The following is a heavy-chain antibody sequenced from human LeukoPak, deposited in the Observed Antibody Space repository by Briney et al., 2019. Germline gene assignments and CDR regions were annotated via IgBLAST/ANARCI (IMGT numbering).Heavy chain of an antibody. CDR1: GYTFTSYD. CDR2: MNPNSGNT. D-gene: IGHD6-6*01. V-gene: IGHV1-8*01. Sequence: ASVKVSCKASGYTFTSYDINWVRQATEQGLEWMGWMNPNSGNTGYAQKFQGRVTMTRNTSISTAYMELSSLRSEDTAVYYCARAVYSSSPELFDYWGQGTLVTVSS. CDR3: ARAVYSSSPELFDY. J-gene: IGHJ4*02.